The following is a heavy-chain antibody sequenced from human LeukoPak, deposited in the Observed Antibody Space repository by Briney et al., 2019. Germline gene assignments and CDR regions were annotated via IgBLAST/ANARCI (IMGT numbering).Heavy chain of an antibody. CDR3: VRDRGGTYSGDNLFDP. V-gene: IGHV3-48*03. CDR1: GFTFSTYE. CDR2: IIGDGTTT. D-gene: IGHD1/OR15-1a*01. Sequence: GSLRPSCAASGFTFSTYEMNWVRQAPGKGLEWLSYIIGDGTTTQYADSVRDRFTISRDNDKNSLYLQMNSLRADDTAVYYCVRDRGGTYSGDNLFDPWGQGTLVTVSS. J-gene: IGHJ5*02.